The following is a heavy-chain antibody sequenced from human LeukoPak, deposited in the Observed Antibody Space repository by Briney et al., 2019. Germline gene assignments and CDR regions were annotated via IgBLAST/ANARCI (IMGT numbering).Heavy chain of an antibody. Sequence: GGSLRLSCAASGFTFSSYWMNWVRHAPGKGQVLVSRIASDGSSTTYADSVKGRFSISRDNAKNTLYLQMNSLRVEDTAVYYCARGRPHGNDYWGQGTLVTVSS. CDR3: ARGRPHGNDY. CDR2: IASDGSST. V-gene: IGHV3-74*01. CDR1: GFTFSSYW. J-gene: IGHJ4*02. D-gene: IGHD4-23*01.